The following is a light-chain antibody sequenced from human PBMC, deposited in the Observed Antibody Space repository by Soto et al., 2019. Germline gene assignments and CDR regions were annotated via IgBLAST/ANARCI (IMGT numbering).Light chain of an antibody. CDR3: AAWDDSLSGWV. CDR1: NSNIGSNY. J-gene: IGLJ3*02. Sequence: QSVLTQPPSASGTPGQRVTISYSGSNSNIGSNYVYWYQQFPGTAPKLLMYRGDQRPSRIPDRFSGSKSGASASLAISGLRSEDEADYYCAAWDDSLSGWVFGGGTKLTVL. V-gene: IGLV1-47*01. CDR2: RGD.